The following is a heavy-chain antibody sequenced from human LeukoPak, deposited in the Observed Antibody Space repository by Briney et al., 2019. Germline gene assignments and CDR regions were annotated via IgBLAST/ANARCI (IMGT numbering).Heavy chain of an antibody. CDR1: GFTFSSYA. V-gene: IGHV3-30*10. J-gene: IGHJ4*02. CDR3: ARGTIFGTYGAPFDY. CDR2: ISYDGISK. D-gene: IGHD2-8*01. Sequence: PGGSLRLSCAASGFTFSSYAMHWVRQPPGKGLEWVAVISYDGISKYYTDSVRGRFTISRDNSKTTLYLQMNSLGVEDTAVYYCARGTIFGTYGAPFDYWGQGTLVTVSS.